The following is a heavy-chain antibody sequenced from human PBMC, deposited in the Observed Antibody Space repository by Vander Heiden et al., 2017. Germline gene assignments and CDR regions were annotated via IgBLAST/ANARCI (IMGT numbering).Heavy chain of an antibody. CDR2: VYTGGST. D-gene: IGHD1-26*01. Sequence: EVQLVKSGGGLIQPGGSLRLSCAASGFTVSSNYMIWVRQSPGKGLEWVSVVYTGGSTYYADSVKGRFTISRDNSKNTLYLQMNSLRAEDTAVYYCARGFGSGTYYSDAFDIWGQGTVVTVSS. V-gene: IGHV3-53*01. J-gene: IGHJ3*02. CDR1: GFTVSSNY. CDR3: ARGFGSGTYYSDAFDI.